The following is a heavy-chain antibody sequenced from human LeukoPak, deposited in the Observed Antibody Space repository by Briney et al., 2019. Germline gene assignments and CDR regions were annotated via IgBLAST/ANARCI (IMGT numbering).Heavy chain of an antibody. Sequence: SETLSLTCSVSGGSISSYFWSWIRQPAGKGLEWIGRIFSRGNADFNPSLQSRVTISVDTSKNQFSLRLSSVSAADTAVYYCAREARVYDGSGYYHDSWGQGTPVTVSS. J-gene: IGHJ4*02. CDR2: IFSRGNA. D-gene: IGHD3-22*01. V-gene: IGHV4-4*07. CDR3: AREARVYDGSGYYHDS. CDR1: GGSISSYF.